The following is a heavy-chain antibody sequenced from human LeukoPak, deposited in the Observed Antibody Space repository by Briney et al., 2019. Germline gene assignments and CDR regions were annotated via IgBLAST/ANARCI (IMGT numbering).Heavy chain of an antibody. J-gene: IGHJ4*02. CDR3: AKGMVRGVYYFDY. CDR1: GFTVSSNY. D-gene: IGHD3-10*01. Sequence: GGSLRLSCAASGFTVSSNYMSWVRQAPGKGLEWVSVIYSGGSTYYADSVKGRFTISRDNSKNTLYLQMNSLRAEDTAVYYCAKGMVRGVYYFDYWGQGTLVTVSS. V-gene: IGHV3-53*01. CDR2: IYSGGST.